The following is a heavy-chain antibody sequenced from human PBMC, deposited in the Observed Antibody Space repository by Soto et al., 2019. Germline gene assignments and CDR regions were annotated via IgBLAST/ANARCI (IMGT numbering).Heavy chain of an antibody. CDR3: ARGPGGGVLRYFDWFPRYYGMDV. V-gene: IGHV1-8*01. J-gene: IGHJ6*02. CDR2: MNHNSGNT. CDR1: GYTFTSYD. Sequence: ASVKVSCKASGYTFTSYDINWVRQATGQGLEKMGWMNHNSGNTGYAQKFQGRVTMTRNTSISTAYMELSSLRSEDTAVYYCARGPGGGVLRYFDWFPRYYGMDVWGQGTTVTVSS. D-gene: IGHD3-9*01.